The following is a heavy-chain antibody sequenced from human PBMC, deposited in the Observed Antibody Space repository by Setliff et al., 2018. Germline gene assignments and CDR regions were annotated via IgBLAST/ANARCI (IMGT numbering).Heavy chain of an antibody. D-gene: IGHD6-6*01. CDR2: INPHTGGT. Sequence: GASVKVSCKASGGSFSSYAIIWVRQAPGQGLEWMGWINPHTGGTTYNQKFQGRVTMSRDTSISTAYMELSSLRSEDTAVYYCARDERAIEARQEYFQYWGQGTLVTVSS. J-gene: IGHJ1*01. CDR3: ARDERAIEARQEYFQY. CDR1: GGSFSSYA. V-gene: IGHV1-2*02.